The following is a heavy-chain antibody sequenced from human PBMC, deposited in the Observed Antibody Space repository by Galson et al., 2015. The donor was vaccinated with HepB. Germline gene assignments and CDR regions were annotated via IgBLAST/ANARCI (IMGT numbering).Heavy chain of an antibody. CDR1: GYTFTSYD. J-gene: IGHJ4*02. V-gene: IGHV1-8*01. CDR3: ATALGYCSSTSCPFDY. Sequence: SVKVSCKASGYTFTSYDINWVRQATGQGLEWMGWMNPNSGNTGYAQKFQGRVTMTRNTSISTAYMELSSLRSEDTAVYYCATALGYCSSTSCPFDYWGQGTLVTVSS. D-gene: IGHD2-2*01. CDR2: MNPNSGNT.